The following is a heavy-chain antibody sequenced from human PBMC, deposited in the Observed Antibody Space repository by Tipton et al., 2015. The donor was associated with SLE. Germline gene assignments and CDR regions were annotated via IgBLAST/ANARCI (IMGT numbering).Heavy chain of an antibody. V-gene: IGHV3-33*06. Sequence: SLRLSCAASGFTFSSYGMHWVRQAPGKGLEWVAVIWYDGSNKYYADSVKGRFTISRDNSKNTLYLQMNSLRAEDTAVYYCAKVPAGVYSSSQPDDAFDIWGQGTMVTVSS. CDR2: IWYDGSNK. CDR1: GFTFSSYG. J-gene: IGHJ3*02. D-gene: IGHD6-13*01. CDR3: AKVPAGVYSSSQPDDAFDI.